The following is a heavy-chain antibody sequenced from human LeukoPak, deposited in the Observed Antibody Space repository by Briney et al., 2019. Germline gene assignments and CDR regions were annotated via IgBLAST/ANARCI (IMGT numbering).Heavy chain of an antibody. V-gene: IGHV3-7*01. CDR1: GFTFSSYS. D-gene: IGHD5-18*01. J-gene: IGHJ4*02. CDR3: ASSTGYSYGYFDY. CDR2: IKQDGSEK. Sequence: GGSLRLSCAASGFTFSSYSMNWVRQAPGKGLEWVANIKQDGSEKFYVDSVKGRFTISRDNAKNSLYLQMNSLRAEDTAVYYCASSTGYSYGYFDYWGQGTLVTVSS.